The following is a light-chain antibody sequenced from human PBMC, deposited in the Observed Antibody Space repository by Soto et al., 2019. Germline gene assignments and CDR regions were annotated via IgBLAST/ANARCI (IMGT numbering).Light chain of an antibody. Sequence: AIQMTQSPSSLSASVGDRVTITCRASQGIRNDLGWYQQRPGKAPKLLIYAASTLHSGVPSRFSASGSGTDFTLTISSLQPEDFATYYCLQDYSYPRTFGQGTKVEI. CDR3: LQDYSYPRT. J-gene: IGKJ1*01. CDR1: QGIRND. CDR2: AAS. V-gene: IGKV1-6*01.